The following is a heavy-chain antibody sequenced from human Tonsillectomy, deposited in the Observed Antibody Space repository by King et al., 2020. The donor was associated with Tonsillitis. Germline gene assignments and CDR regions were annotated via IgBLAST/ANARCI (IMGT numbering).Heavy chain of an antibody. CDR3: ARDRLEGWSSSWLGDYYMDV. J-gene: IGHJ6*03. CDR2: ITVSGSIR. Sequence: VQLVESGGGLVKPGGSLRLSCAASGFSFSDYYMSWIRQAPGKGLEWVSYITVSGSIRYYADSVEGRFTISRDNSKNSLYLQMNSLRADDTAVYYCARDRLEGWSSSWLGDYYMDVWGKGTTVTVSS. CDR1: GFSFSDYY. D-gene: IGHD6-13*01. V-gene: IGHV3-11*01.